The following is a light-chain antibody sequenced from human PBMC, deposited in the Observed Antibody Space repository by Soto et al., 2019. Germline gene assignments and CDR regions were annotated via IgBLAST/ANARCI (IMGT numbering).Light chain of an antibody. Sequence: EIVFTHPPVTGSLSPGERSTLSFSATQSVSSSYLAWYQQKPGQAPRVLIYGASSRATGIPDRFSGSGSGTDFTLTISRLEPEDFAVYYCQQYGSSPLTFGGGTKVDI. V-gene: IGKV3-20*01. CDR2: GAS. J-gene: IGKJ4*01. CDR3: QQYGSSPLT. CDR1: QSVSSSY.